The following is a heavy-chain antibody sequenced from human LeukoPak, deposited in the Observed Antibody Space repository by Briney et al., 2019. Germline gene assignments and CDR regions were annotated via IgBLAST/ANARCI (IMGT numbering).Heavy chain of an antibody. D-gene: IGHD6-19*01. CDR2: IYYTGST. CDR3: ASVRGYSSGWYASGFDP. V-gene: IGHV4-39*07. CDR1: GGSITSSSYY. Sequence: SETLSLTCTVSGGSITSSSYYWGWIRQPPGKGPEWIGSIYYTGSTNYNPSLKSRVTISLDTSKNQFSMKLTSVTAADTAVYYCASVRGYSSGWYASGFDPWGQGTLVTVSS. J-gene: IGHJ5*02.